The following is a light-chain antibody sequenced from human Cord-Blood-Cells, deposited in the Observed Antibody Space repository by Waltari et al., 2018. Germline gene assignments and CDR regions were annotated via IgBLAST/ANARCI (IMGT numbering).Light chain of an antibody. V-gene: IGKV1-39*01. CDR1: QSINSY. Sequence: DIKMTHSPPSLPASVRARATSPCRESQSINSYYNWYQQKPGKARKLLIYAASSLPSGVPSRFSGSGSGTDFTLTISSLQPEDFAAYYCQQSYSTPQFGQGTKVEIK. CDR3: QQSYSTPQ. J-gene: IGKJ1*01. CDR2: AAS.